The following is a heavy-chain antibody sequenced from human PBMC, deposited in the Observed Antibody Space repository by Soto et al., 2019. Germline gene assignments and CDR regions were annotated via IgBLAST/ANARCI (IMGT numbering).Heavy chain of an antibody. D-gene: IGHD1-7*01. V-gene: IGHV1-3*01. Sequence: ASVKSCCQASGYTFPSYAMHWVRQAPGQRLEWMGWINAGNGNTKYSQKFQGRVTITRDTSASTAYMELSSLRSEDTAVYYCARVRSAGTQLAYFDYWGQGTLVTVS. J-gene: IGHJ4*02. CDR1: GYTFPSYA. CDR2: INAGNGNT. CDR3: ARVRSAGTQLAYFDY.